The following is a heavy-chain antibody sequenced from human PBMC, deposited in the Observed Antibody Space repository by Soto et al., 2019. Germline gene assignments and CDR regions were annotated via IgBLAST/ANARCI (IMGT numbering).Heavy chain of an antibody. J-gene: IGHJ6*02. CDR2: INPSDGST. V-gene: IGHV1-46*01. CDR3: AAHLGYSYGPLGMDV. Sequence: GASVKVSCKASGYKLISYHMHWVRQAPGQGLEWMGIINPSDGSTTYEQKFQGRVTMTRDTSTSTVYMELSSLGSEDTAVFYCAAHLGYSYGPLGMDVWGQGTTVTVSS. D-gene: IGHD5-18*01. CDR1: GYKLISYH.